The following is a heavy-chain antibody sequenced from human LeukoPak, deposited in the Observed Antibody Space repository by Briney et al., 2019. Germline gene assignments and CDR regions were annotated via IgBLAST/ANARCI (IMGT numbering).Heavy chain of an antibody. CDR2: ISPYNADT. CDR3: ARDPVPYDSSGYNAPTDY. D-gene: IGHD3-22*01. J-gene: IGHJ4*02. V-gene: IGHV1-18*01. CDR1: GYTFTSYG. Sequence: ASVKVSCKASGYTFTSYGISWVRRAPGQGLEWMGWISPYNADTNYARKFQGRVTMTTDSSTSTAYMELRSLRSDDTAVYYCARDPVPYDSSGYNAPTDYWGQGTLVTVSS.